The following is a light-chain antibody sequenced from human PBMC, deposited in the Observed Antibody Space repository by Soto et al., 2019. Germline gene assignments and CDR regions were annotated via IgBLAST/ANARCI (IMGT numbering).Light chain of an antibody. CDR1: SSDVGSYNF. CDR3: CSYAGSSTWV. CDR2: EGS. J-gene: IGLJ1*01. Sequence: QSALTQPASVSGSPGQSITISCTGTSSDVGSYNFVSWHQQHPGKATKVMIYEGSKRHSGVSNRFSGSKSGNTAALTISWLQAEDEADYYCCSYAGSSTWVFGTGTKVTVL. V-gene: IGLV2-23*01.